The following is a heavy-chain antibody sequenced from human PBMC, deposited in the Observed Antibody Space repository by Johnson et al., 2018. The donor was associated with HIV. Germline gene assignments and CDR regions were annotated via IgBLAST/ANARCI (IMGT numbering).Heavy chain of an antibody. J-gene: IGHJ3*02. Sequence: QVQLVESGGGVVQPGRSLRLSCTASGFTFSTYAMHWVRRAPGKGLAWVAFISYDGNNKYYADSVKGRFTFSRDNSKNTLYLQMNSLRAEDTAVYFCAKVRSGYTEIDAFDIWGQGTMVTVSS. V-gene: IGHV3-30*18. CDR2: ISYDGNNK. D-gene: IGHD3-22*01. CDR1: GFTFSTYA. CDR3: AKVRSGYTEIDAFDI.